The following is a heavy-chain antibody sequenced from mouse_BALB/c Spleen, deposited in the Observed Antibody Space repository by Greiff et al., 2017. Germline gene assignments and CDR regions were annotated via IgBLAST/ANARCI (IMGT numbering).Heavy chain of an antibody. D-gene: IGHD2-14*01. Sequence: VKLQESGPGLVQPSQSLSITCTVSGFSLTSYGVHWVRQSPGKGLEWLGVIWSGGSTDYNAAFISRLSISKDNSKSQVFFKMNSLQADDTAIYYCATNRYDEEGFAYWGQGTLVTVSA. CDR2: IWSGGST. CDR1: GFSLTSYG. CDR3: ATNRYDEEGFAY. J-gene: IGHJ3*01. V-gene: IGHV2-4-1*01.